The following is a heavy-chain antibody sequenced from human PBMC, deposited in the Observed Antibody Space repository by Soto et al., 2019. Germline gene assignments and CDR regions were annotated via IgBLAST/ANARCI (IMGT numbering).Heavy chain of an antibody. V-gene: IGHV3-23*01. CDR1: GFTFSSYA. D-gene: IGHD3-22*01. J-gene: IGHJ4*02. Sequence: GGSLRLSCAASGFTFSSYAMSWVRQAPGKGLEWVSSVSGSGVSTYYADAVKGRFTISRDNSKNTLYLQMNSLRAEDTAVYYCARGRAYSGGYYCDYWGQGTLVTVSS. CDR2: VSGSGVST. CDR3: ARGRAYSGGYYCDY.